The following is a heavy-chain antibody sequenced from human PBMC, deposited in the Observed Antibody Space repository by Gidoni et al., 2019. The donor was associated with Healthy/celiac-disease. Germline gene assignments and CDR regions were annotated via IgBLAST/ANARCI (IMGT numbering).Heavy chain of an antibody. CDR1: GGSLSSGGSY. CDR2: IYYSGST. V-gene: IGHV4-31*03. CDR3: ARAHQGDIVVVVAVYFDY. D-gene: IGHD2-15*01. J-gene: IGHJ4*02. Sequence: QVQLQESGPGLVKPSPTLSPPFTVSGGSLSSGGSYWGWIRQHPGKGLEWIGYIYYSGSTYYNPSLKSRVTISGDTSKNQFSLKLSSVTAADTAGYYCARAHQGDIVVVVAVYFDYWGQGTLVTVSS.